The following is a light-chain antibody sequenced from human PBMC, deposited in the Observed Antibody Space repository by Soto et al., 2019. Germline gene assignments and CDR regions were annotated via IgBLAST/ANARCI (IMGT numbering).Light chain of an antibody. V-gene: IGKV1-39*01. CDR3: QQSYSSIFP. CDR1: QTISTY. J-gene: IGKJ3*01. CDR2: AAS. Sequence: DIQMTQSPSSLSASVGDRVTITCRASQTISTYLNWYQQKPGKAPKLLIYAASTFQGGVPSRFSGSGSGTDFTLIISSLQPEDFATYYFQQSYSSIFPFGPETKVDIK.